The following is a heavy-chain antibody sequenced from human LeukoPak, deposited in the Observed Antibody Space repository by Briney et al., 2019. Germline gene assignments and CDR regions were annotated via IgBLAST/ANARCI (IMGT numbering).Heavy chain of an antibody. V-gene: IGHV3-7*01. J-gene: IGHJ3*02. CDR1: GFTFSPYW. CDR3: ARLAPYYGTGII. CDR2: IKEDGSDE. Sequence: GGSLRLSCAASGFTFSPYWMSWVRQAPGKGLEWVATIKEDGSDEYHVDSVKGRFTVSRDNAKNSLFLQMSSLRAEDTAVYYCARLAPYYGTGIIWGQGTVVTVSS. D-gene: IGHD3-10*01.